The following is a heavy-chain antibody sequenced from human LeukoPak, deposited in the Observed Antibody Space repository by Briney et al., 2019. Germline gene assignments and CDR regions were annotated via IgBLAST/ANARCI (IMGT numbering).Heavy chain of an antibody. V-gene: IGHV4-59*01. D-gene: IGHD3-22*01. Sequence: PSETLSLTCTVSGGSISSYYCGWIRQPPGKGLEWAEHVYYSGSTNYNPSLKSRVTKSVDTSKNQFSLKLSSVTAADTAVYYCARGFFTYYYDSSGYYANWFDPWGQGTLVTVSS. CDR3: ARGFFTYYYDSSGYYANWFDP. J-gene: IGHJ5*02. CDR2: VYYSGST. CDR1: GGSISSYY.